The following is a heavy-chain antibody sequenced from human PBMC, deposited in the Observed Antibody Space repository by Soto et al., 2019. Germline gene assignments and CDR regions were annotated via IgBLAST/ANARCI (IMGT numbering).Heavy chain of an antibody. D-gene: IGHD6-19*01. V-gene: IGHV3-33*01. CDR3: ERRSGWYYYYGIDV. CDR1: GFTFSSYG. CDR2: IWYDGSNK. J-gene: IGHJ6*02. Sequence: QVQLVESGGGVVQPGRSLRLSCAASGFTFSSYGMHWVRQAPGKGLEWVAVIWYDGSNKYYADSVKGRFTISRDNSKNTLYLKMNSLRAEDTAVYYCERRSGWYYYYGIDVWGQGTKVTVSS.